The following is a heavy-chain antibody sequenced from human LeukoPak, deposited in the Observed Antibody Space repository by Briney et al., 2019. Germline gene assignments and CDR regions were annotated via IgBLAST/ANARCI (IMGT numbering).Heavy chain of an antibody. CDR2: ISSSGGGT. Sequence: QPGGSLRLSCAASGFIFSTYAMSWVRQAPGEGLEWVSTISSSGGGTFYADSVKGRFTISRDNSKNTLYLQMNSLTVEDTAVYYCAKVMIAFNAFDYWGQGTLVTVSS. V-gene: IGHV3-23*01. CDR1: GFIFSTYA. J-gene: IGHJ4*02. D-gene: IGHD3-22*01. CDR3: AKVMIAFNAFDY.